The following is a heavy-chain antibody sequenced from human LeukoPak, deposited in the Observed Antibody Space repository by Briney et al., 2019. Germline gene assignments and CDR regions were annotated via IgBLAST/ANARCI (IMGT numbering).Heavy chain of an antibody. CDR1: GYTFTSYG. J-gene: IGHJ5*02. V-gene: IGHV1-18*01. CDR2: ISAYNGNT. Sequence: ASVKVSCKASGYTFTSYGISWVRQAPGHGLEWMGWISAYNGNTNYAQKLQGRVTMTTDTSTSTAYMELRSLRSDDTAVYYCARYSGSYLSYNWFDPWGQGTLVTVSS. D-gene: IGHD1-26*01. CDR3: ARYSGSYLSYNWFDP.